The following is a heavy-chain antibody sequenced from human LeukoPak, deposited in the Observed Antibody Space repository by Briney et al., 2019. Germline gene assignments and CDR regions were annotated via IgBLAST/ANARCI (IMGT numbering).Heavy chain of an antibody. D-gene: IGHD3-3*01. Sequence: PGGSLRLSCAASGFTVSTNCMSWVRRVPGKGLEWVSIIYTDGSTYYADFVKDRFTISRDNSKNTLYLQMSSLRAEDTAVYYCARDRGVAITGDFDYWGQGTLVTVSS. J-gene: IGHJ4*02. V-gene: IGHV3-66*01. CDR1: GFTVSTNC. CDR2: IYTDGST. CDR3: ARDRGVAITGDFDY.